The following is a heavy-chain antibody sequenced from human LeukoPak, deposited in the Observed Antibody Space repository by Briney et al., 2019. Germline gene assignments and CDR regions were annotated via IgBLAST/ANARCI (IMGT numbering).Heavy chain of an antibody. Sequence: GGSLRLSCAASGFTFSGYAMHWVRQAPGEGLEWVASVSYDGSNKYYADSVKGRFTIFRDNSKNTLFLQMNSLSAEDTAVYYCAREGKNYADYFDYWGQGTLVSVSA. D-gene: IGHD3-16*01. CDR2: VSYDGSNK. CDR1: GFTFSGYA. CDR3: AREGKNYADYFDY. J-gene: IGHJ4*02. V-gene: IGHV3-30*04.